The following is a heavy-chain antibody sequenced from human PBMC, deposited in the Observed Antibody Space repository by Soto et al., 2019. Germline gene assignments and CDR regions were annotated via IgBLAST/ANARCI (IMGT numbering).Heavy chain of an antibody. D-gene: IGHD1-20*01. CDR1: GGTFSSYA. Sequence: ASVKVSCKASGGTFSSYAISWVRQAPGQGLEWMGGIIPIFGTANYAQKFQGRVTITADESTSTAYMELSSLRSEDTAVYYCARGYVPGGVYYYYCGMDVWGQGTTVTVSS. V-gene: IGHV1-69*13. CDR2: IIPIFGTA. J-gene: IGHJ6*02. CDR3: ARGYVPGGVYYYYCGMDV.